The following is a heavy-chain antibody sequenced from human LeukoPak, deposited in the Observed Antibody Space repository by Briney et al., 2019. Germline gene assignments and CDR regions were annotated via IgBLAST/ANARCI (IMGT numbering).Heavy chain of an antibody. V-gene: IGHV3-64*01. CDR2: ISGNGGST. Sequence: GGSLRLSCAASGFTFGDYAMHWVRQAPGKGLEYVSAISGNGGSTYYINSVKGRFTISRDNSKNTLYLQMDSLRAEDMAVYYCARGGIKGPHDAYDMWGQGTVVTLSS. D-gene: IGHD3-10*01. CDR1: GFTFGDYA. J-gene: IGHJ3*02. CDR3: ARGGIKGPHDAYDM.